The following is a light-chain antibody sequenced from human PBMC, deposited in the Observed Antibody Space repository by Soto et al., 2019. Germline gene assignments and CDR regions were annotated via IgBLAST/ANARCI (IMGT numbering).Light chain of an antibody. V-gene: IGLV2-23*01. CDR1: SSDVASYNL. CDR3: CSYAGSSTWV. J-gene: IGLJ3*02. CDR2: EGS. Sequence: QSALTQPASVSGSPGQSITISCTGTSSDVASYNLVSWYQQHPGKAPKLMIYEGSKRPSGVSNRFSGSKSGNTASLTISGLQAEDEADYYCCSYAGSSTWVFGGRTKLTVL.